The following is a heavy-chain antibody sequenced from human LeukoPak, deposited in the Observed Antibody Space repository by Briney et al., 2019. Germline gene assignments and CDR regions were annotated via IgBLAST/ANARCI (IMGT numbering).Heavy chain of an antibody. CDR1: GFTFSSYA. CDR2: ISGSGGST. Sequence: GGSLRLSCAASGFTFSSYAMSWVRQAPGKGLEWVSAISGSGGSTYYADSVKGRFTISRDNSKNTLCLQMNSLRAEDTAVYYCAKGPTAHDALDIWGQGTMVTVSS. CDR3: AKGPTAHDALDI. J-gene: IGHJ3*02. D-gene: IGHD4-17*01. V-gene: IGHV3-23*01.